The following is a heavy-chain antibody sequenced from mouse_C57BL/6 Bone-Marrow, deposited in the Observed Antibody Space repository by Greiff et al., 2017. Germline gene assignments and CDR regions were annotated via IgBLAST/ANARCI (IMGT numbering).Heavy chain of an antibody. D-gene: IGHD2-1*01. Sequence: QVQLQQPGTELVKPGASVKLSCKASGYTFTSYWMHWVKQRPGQGLEWIGNINPSNGGTNYNEKFKSKATLTVAKSSSTAYMQLSSLTSEDAAVYFCARGRGNYGFDYWGQGTTLTGSS. V-gene: IGHV1-53*01. CDR3: ARGRGNYGFDY. J-gene: IGHJ2*01. CDR1: GYTFTSYW. CDR2: INPSNGGT.